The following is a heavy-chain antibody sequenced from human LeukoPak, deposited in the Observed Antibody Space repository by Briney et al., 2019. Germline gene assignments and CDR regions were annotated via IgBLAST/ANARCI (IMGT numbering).Heavy chain of an antibody. CDR3: ARAYYYYDSSGYRMYYFDY. V-gene: IGHV4-30-2*01. Sequence: SQTLSLTCAVSGGSISSGGYSWSWIRQPPGKGLEWIGYIYHSGSTYYNPSLKSRVTISVDRSKSQFSLKLSSVTAADTAVYYCARAYYYYDSSGYRMYYFDYWGQGTLVTVSS. CDR1: GGSISSGGYS. J-gene: IGHJ4*02. CDR2: IYHSGST. D-gene: IGHD3-22*01.